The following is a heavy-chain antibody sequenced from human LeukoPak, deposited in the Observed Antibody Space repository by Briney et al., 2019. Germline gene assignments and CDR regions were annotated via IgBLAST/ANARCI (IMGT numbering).Heavy chain of an antibody. V-gene: IGHV1-24*01. Sequence: ASVNVSCTVSGYTLTELSMHWVRQAPGKGLEWMGGFDPEDGETIYAQTFQGRVTMTEDTSTDTAYMELSSLRSEDTAVYYCATDAYYYDSSGYSYYFDYWGQGTLVTVSS. D-gene: IGHD3-22*01. J-gene: IGHJ4*02. CDR3: ATDAYYYDSSGYSYYFDY. CDR1: GYTLTELS. CDR2: FDPEDGET.